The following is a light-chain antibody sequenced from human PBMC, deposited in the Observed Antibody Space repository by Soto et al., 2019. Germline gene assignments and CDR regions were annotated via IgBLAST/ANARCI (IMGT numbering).Light chain of an antibody. CDR2: GNS. Sequence: QSVLTQPPSVSGAPGPRVTISCTGSSSNIGAGYDVHWYQQLPGTAPKLLIYGNSNRPSGVPDRFSGSKSGTSASLAITGLQAEDEADYYCQSYDSSRRDVVFGGGTKLTVL. V-gene: IGLV1-40*01. J-gene: IGLJ2*01. CDR1: SSNIGAGYD. CDR3: QSYDSSRRDVV.